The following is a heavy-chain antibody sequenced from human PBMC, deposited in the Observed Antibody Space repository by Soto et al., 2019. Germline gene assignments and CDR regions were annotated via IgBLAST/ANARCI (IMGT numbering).Heavy chain of an antibody. CDR3: ARDYGGNSGWFDP. Sequence: SVKVSCKASGGTFSSYAISWVRQAPGQGLEWMGGIIPIFGTANYAQKFQGRVTITADESTSTAYMELSSLRSEDTAVYYCARDYGGNSGWFDPWGQGALVTVSS. D-gene: IGHD4-17*01. J-gene: IGHJ5*02. V-gene: IGHV1-69*13. CDR2: IIPIFGTA. CDR1: GGTFSSYA.